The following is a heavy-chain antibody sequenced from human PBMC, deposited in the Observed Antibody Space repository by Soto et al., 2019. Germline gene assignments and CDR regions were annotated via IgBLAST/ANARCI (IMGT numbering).Heavy chain of an antibody. CDR3: AREVVAGIIDY. CDR2: ISSSGSTI. Sequence: PGGSLRLSCAASGFTFSSYEMNWVRQAPGKGLEWVSYISSSGSTIYYADSVKGRFTISRDNAKNSLYLQMNSLRAEDTAVYYCAREVVAGIIDYWGQGTLVTVSS. J-gene: IGHJ4*02. D-gene: IGHD3-22*01. V-gene: IGHV3-48*03. CDR1: GFTFSSYE.